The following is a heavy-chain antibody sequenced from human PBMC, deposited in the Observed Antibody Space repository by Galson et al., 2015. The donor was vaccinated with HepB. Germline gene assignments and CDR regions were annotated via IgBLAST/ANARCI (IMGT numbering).Heavy chain of an antibody. CDR1: GVTFDEYA. Sequence: SLRLSGAASGVTFDEYAMHWVRQAPGEGLEWVSGISWNSDTIGYSDSVKGRCTISRDSARNSVYLQRNSLRAEDTALYYCAVSSPPGSYFAAIGPWRQGTLATVSS. CDR3: AVSSPPGSYFAAIGP. CDR2: ISWNSDTI. V-gene: IGHV3-9*01. J-gene: IGHJ5*02. D-gene: IGHD3-10*01.